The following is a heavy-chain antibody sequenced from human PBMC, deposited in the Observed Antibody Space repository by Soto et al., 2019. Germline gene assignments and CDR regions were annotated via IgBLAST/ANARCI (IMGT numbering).Heavy chain of an antibody. D-gene: IGHD4-17*01. CDR3: ARGTRTGDYRYYFDY. CDR1: GYTXTSYA. Sequence: SXKVSFKASGYTXTSYAMHLVRQAPGQSLEWMGWINAGNGNTKYSQKFQGRGTITRDTSASKAYMELSSMRSEHTAVYYCARGTRTGDYRYYFDYWGQGTLCTVS. J-gene: IGHJ4*02. V-gene: IGHV1-3*01. CDR2: INAGNGNT.